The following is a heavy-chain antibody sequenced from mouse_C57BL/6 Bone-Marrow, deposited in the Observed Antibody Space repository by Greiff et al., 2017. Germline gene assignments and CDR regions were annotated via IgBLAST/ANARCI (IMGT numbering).Heavy chain of an antibody. J-gene: IGHJ2*01. CDR3: TVTTVVATNFDY. Sequence: QVQLQQSGAELVRPGASVTLSCKASGYTFPDYEMHWVKQTPVHGLEWIGAIDPETGGTAYNQKFKGKAILTADKSSSTAYMELRRLTSEDSAVYYCTVTTVVATNFDYWGQGTTLTVSS. V-gene: IGHV1-15*01. CDR1: GYTFPDYE. CDR2: IDPETGGT. D-gene: IGHD1-1*01.